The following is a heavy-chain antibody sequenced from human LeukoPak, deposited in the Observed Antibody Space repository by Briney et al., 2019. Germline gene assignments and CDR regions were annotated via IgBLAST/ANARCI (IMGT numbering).Heavy chain of an antibody. CDR3: ARVYSSSWGLFDY. CDR2: IYYSGST. J-gene: IGHJ4*02. V-gene: IGHV4-61*05. D-gene: IGHD6-13*01. CDR1: GGPISNSSYY. Sequence: SETLSLTSAISGGPISNSSYYWGWIRQPPGKGLEWIGYIYYSGSTNYNPSLKSRVTISVDTSKNQFSLKLSSVTAADTAVYYCARVYSSSWGLFDYWGQGTLVTVSS.